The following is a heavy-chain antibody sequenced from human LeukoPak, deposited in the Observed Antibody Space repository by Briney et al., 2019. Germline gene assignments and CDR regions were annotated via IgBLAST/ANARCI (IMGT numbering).Heavy chain of an antibody. D-gene: IGHD3-22*01. Sequence: GGSLRLSCAASGFTFSSYWMSWVRQAPGKGLEWVANIKQDGSEKYYVDPVKGRFTISRDNAKNLLYLQMNSLRAEDTAVYYCARIAALYHYYMDVWGKGTTVTVSS. J-gene: IGHJ6*03. CDR2: IKQDGSEK. CDR3: ARIAALYHYYMDV. V-gene: IGHV3-7*01. CDR1: GFTFSSYW.